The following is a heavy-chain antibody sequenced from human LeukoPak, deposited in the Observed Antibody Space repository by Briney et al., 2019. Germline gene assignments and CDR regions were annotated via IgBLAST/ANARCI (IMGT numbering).Heavy chain of an antibody. CDR3: ASTPSRGAFDI. Sequence: PGGSLRLSCAASGFTFGSYSMNWVRQAPGKGLEWVSYISSSSSTIYYADSVKGRFTISRDNAKNSLYLQMNSLRAEDTAVYYCASTPSRGAFDIWGQGTMVTVTS. J-gene: IGHJ3*02. V-gene: IGHV3-48*01. CDR1: GFTFGSYS. CDR2: ISSSSSTI.